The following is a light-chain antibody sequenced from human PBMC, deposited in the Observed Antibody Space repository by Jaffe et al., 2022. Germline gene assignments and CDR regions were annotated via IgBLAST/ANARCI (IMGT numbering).Light chain of an antibody. CDR2: GDN. V-gene: IGLV1-44*01. Sequence: QSVLTQPPSASGTPGQRVTISCSGSRSDIGSNTVNWFQQLPGTAPKLLIYGDNQRPSGVSDRFSGSKSGTSASLAISGLQSEDEADYYCASWDDSLYGWVFGGGTKLTVL. J-gene: IGLJ3*02. CDR1: RSDIGSNT. CDR3: ASWDDSLYGWV.